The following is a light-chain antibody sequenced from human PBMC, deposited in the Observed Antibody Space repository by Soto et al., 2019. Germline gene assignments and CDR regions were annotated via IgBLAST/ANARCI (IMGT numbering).Light chain of an antibody. Sequence: EIVMTQSPLSLPVTPGEPASISCRSSQSLLYSNGYNYLVWYLQRPGQSPQLLIDLCSNRASGVHDRFSGSRSGTDFTMKISRVEAEDVGVYYCMRALQTPPTFGGGTKVEIK. J-gene: IGKJ4*01. CDR3: MRALQTPPT. V-gene: IGKV2-28*01. CDR1: QSLLYSNGYNY. CDR2: LCS.